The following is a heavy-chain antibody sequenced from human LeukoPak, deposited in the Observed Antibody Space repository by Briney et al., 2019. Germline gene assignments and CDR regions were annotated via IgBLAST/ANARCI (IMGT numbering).Heavy chain of an antibody. CDR2: IYYSGST. CDR3: ARVGDKFDY. V-gene: IGHV4-59*01. J-gene: IGHJ4*02. Sequence: SETLSLTGTVSGGSISSYYWSWIRQPPGKGLEWIGYIYYSGSTNYNPSLKSRVTISVDTSKNQFSLKLSSVTAADTAVYYCARVGDKFDYWGQGTLVTVSS. D-gene: IGHD3-10*01. CDR1: GGSISSYY.